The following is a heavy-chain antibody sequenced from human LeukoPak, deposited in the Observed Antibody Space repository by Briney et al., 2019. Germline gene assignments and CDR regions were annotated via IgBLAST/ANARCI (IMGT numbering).Heavy chain of an antibody. D-gene: IGHD6-19*01. J-gene: IGHJ4*02. Sequence: ASVKVSCKASGGTFSSYAISWVRQAPGQGLEWMGGIIPIFGTANYAQKFQGRVTITADESTCTAYMELSSLRSEDTAVYYCARHSSGWLDYGFRKTPKPKYYFDYWGQGTLVTVSS. CDR2: IIPIFGTA. CDR3: ARHSSGWLDYGFRKTPKPKYYFDY. V-gene: IGHV1-69*13. CDR1: GGTFSSYA.